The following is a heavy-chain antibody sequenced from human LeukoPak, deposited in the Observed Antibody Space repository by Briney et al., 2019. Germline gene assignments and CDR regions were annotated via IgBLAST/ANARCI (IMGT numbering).Heavy chain of an antibody. Sequence: PGGSLRLSCAASRFTSSNYEMNWVRQAPGKGLEWVSYISSSGNTIYYADSVKGRFTISRDNAKNSLYLQMNSLRAEDTAVYYCVRAMDVWGQGTTVTVSS. CDR3: VRAMDV. CDR1: RFTSSNYE. V-gene: IGHV3-48*03. J-gene: IGHJ6*02. CDR2: ISSSGNTI.